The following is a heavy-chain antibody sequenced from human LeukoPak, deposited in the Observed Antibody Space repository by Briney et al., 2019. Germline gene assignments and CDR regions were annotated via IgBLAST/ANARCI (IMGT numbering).Heavy chain of an antibody. CDR1: GYSFASYW. Sequence: GESLKISCKGSGYSFASYWIAWVRQMPGKGLEWMGIIYPGDSDTTYSPSFQGQVTISADKSISTAYLQWNSLEASDTAMYYCAGHRARQSAFDVWGQGTLVTVSS. CDR3: AGHRARQSAFDV. J-gene: IGHJ3*01. CDR2: IYPGDSDT. V-gene: IGHV5-51*01. D-gene: IGHD6-25*01.